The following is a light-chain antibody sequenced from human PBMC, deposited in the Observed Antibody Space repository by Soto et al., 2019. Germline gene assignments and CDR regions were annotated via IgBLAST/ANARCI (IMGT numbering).Light chain of an antibody. J-gene: IGKJ4*01. V-gene: IGKV3-15*01. CDR1: QSVSSH. Sequence: IVLTQSPATLSVSPGERATLSCRASQSVSSHLAWYQQKPGQPPRLLIYGASTRATGIPARFSGSGSGTEFSLTISSLQSEDFAVYNCQQYGSSLLTFGGGTKVDIK. CDR2: GAS. CDR3: QQYGSSLLT.